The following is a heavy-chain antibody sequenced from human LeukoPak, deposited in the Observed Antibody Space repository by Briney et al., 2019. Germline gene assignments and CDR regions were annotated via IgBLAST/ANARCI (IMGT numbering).Heavy chain of an antibody. J-gene: IGHJ4*02. CDR3: ARDLRELLWFGEYDY. V-gene: IGHV3-33*01. D-gene: IGHD3-10*01. Sequence: GGSVRLSCAASGFTFSIYGMQWARGARGKGLVGVAVLWYDGSNKYYADSVKGRFTISRDNSKNTLYLQKNSLRAEDTAVYYCARDLRELLWFGEYDYWGQGTLVTVSS. CDR2: LWYDGSNK. CDR1: GFTFSIYG.